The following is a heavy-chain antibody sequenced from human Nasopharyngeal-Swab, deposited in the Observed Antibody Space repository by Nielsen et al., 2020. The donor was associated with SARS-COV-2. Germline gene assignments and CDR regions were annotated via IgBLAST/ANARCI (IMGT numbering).Heavy chain of an antibody. Sequence: ASVKVSCKASGYTFTSYDINWVRQATGQGLEWMGWINPNSGNTGYAQRFQGRVTMTRNTSISTAYMELSSLRSEDTAVYYCARAGKIQLWLNSLYYFDYWGQGTLVTVSS. V-gene: IGHV1-8*01. D-gene: IGHD5-18*01. CDR1: GYTFTSYD. J-gene: IGHJ4*02. CDR2: INPNSGNT. CDR3: ARAGKIQLWLNSLYYFDY.